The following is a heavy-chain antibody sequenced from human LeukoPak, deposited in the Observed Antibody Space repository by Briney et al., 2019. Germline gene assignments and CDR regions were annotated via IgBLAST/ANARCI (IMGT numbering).Heavy chain of an antibody. V-gene: IGHV1-2*04. J-gene: IGHJ4*02. CDR3: ARAKGWNYINFDY. Sequence: ASVKVSCKASGYTFTGYHMHWVRQAPGQGLEWMGWINPNSGGTNYAQKFQGWVTMTRDTSISTAYMELSRLRSDDTAVYYCARAKGWNYINFDYWGQGTLVTVSS. CDR2: INPNSGGT. D-gene: IGHD1-7*01. CDR1: GYTFTGYH.